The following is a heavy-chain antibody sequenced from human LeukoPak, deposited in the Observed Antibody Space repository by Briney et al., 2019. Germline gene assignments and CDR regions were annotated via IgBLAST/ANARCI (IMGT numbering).Heavy chain of an antibody. D-gene: IGHD1-26*01. CDR2: IYHTGST. CDR3: ARRRERRRTDRFDYFDY. Sequence: SETLSLTCTVSGGSISSDGYYWGWIRQPPGKGLEWVGYIYHTGSTYYNPSLKSRVTISVDRSKDHFSLRLSSVTAADTAVYYCARRRERRRTDRFDYFDYWGQGALVAVSS. CDR1: GGSISSDGYY. V-gene: IGHV4-30-2*01. J-gene: IGHJ4*02.